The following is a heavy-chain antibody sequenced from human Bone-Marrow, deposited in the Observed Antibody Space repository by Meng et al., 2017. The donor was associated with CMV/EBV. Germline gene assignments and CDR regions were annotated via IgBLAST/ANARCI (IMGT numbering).Heavy chain of an antibody. Sequence: GSLRLSCTVSGYSISSGYYWGWIRQPPGKGLEWIGSIYHSGSTYYNPSLKSRVTISVDTSKNQFSLKLSSVTAADTAVYYCARRIVVVPAATPLYYYYGMDVWGQGTTVTGSS. D-gene: IGHD2-2*01. CDR1: GYSISSGYY. V-gene: IGHV4-38-2*02. CDR3: ARRIVVVPAATPLYYYYGMDV. CDR2: IYHSGST. J-gene: IGHJ6*02.